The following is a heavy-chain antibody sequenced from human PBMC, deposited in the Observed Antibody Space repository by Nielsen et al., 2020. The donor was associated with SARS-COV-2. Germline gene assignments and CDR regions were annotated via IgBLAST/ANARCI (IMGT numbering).Heavy chain of an antibody. CDR2: INAGNGNT. V-gene: IGHV1-3*01. J-gene: IGHJ6*03. CDR1: GYTFTSYA. CDR3: ARAFSSSWYGGYYYMDV. D-gene: IGHD6-13*01. Sequence: ASVKVSCKASGYTFTSYAMHWVRQAPGQRLEWMGWINAGNGNTKYSQKFHGRVTITRDTSASTAYMELSSLRSEDTAVYYCARAFSSSWYGGYYYMDVWGKGTTVTVSS.